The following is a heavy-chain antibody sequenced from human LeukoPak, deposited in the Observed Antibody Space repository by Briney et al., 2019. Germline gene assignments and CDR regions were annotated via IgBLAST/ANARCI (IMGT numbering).Heavy chain of an antibody. CDR1: GFIVSGDF. D-gene: IGHD1-26*01. Sequence: GGSPRLSCAASGFIVSGDFMSWVRQAPGKGLEWVSVIYSDGSTYYADSVKGRFTISRDNSKNTLDLQMTGLRAEDTAVYYCARERGRGRDSPWFDYWGQGTLVTVSS. V-gene: IGHV3-53*01. CDR3: ARERGRGRDSPWFDY. J-gene: IGHJ4*02. CDR2: IYSDGST.